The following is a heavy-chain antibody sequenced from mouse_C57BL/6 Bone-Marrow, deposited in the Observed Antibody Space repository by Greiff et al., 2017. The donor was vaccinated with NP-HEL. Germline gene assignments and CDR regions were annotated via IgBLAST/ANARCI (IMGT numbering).Heavy chain of an antibody. D-gene: IGHD2-1*01. CDR3: ARYGNYDHYFDY. J-gene: IGHJ2*01. CDR1: GYTFTSYW. Sequence: QVQLQQPGAELVKPGASVKLSCKASGYTFTSYWMHWVKQRPGRGLEWIGRIDPNSGGTKYNEKFKSKATLTVDKPSSTAYIQLSSLTSEDSAVYYCARYGNYDHYFDYWGQGTTLTVSS. CDR2: IDPNSGGT. V-gene: IGHV1-72*01.